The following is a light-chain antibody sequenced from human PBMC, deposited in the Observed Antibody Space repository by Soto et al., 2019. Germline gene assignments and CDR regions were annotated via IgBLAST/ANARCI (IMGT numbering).Light chain of an antibody. V-gene: IGLV2-14*01. CDR1: SSDVGGYNY. CDR3: SSYTSGSTLVV. CDR2: DVS. Sequence: QSVLTQPASESGSPGQSITISCTGTSSDVGGYNYVSWYQQHPGKAPKLMIYDVSNRPSGVSNRFSGSKSGNTASLTISGLQAEDEADYYCSSYTSGSTLVVFGGGTKLTVL. J-gene: IGLJ2*01.